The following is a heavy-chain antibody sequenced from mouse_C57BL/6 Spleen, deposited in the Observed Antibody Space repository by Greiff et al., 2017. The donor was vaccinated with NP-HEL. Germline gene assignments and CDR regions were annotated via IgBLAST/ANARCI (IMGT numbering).Heavy chain of an antibody. CDR1: GYTFTSYW. D-gene: IGHD1-1*01. Sequence: QVQLQQPGAELVKPGASVKMSCKASGYTFTSYWITWVKQRPGQGLEWIGDIYPGSGSTNYNEKFKSKATLTVDTSSSTAYMQLSSLTSEDSAVYYCARTIGSYYYGSPYAMDYWGQGTSVTVSS. J-gene: IGHJ4*01. CDR3: ARTIGSYYYGSPYAMDY. CDR2: IYPGSGST. V-gene: IGHV1-55*01.